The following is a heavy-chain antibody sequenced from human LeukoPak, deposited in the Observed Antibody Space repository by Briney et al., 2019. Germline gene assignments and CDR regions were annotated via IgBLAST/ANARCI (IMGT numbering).Heavy chain of an antibody. V-gene: IGHV3-30-3*01. CDR3: AKVEFNGGYCSGGSCYPYFDY. D-gene: IGHD2-15*01. CDR1: GFTFSSYA. J-gene: IGHJ4*02. Sequence: GGSLRLSCAASGFTFSSYAMHWVRQAPGKGLEWVAVISYDGSNKYYADSVKGRFTISRDNSKSTLYLQMNYLRAEDTAVYYCAKVEFNGGYCSGGSCYPYFDYWGQGTLVTVSS. CDR2: ISYDGSNK.